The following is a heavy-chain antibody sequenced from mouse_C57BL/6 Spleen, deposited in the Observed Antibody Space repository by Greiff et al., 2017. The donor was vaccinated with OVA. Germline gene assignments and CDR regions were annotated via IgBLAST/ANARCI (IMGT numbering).Heavy chain of an antibody. Sequence: EVKLMESGGGLVKPGGSLKLSCAASGFTFSDYGMHWVRQAPEKGLEWVAYISSGSSTIYYADTVKGRFTISRDNAKNTLFLQMTSLRSEDTAMYYCAREDDGYPFAYWGQGTLGTVSA. CDR1: GFTFSDYG. CDR2: ISSGSSTI. J-gene: IGHJ3*01. D-gene: IGHD2-3*01. CDR3: AREDDGYPFAY. V-gene: IGHV5-17*01.